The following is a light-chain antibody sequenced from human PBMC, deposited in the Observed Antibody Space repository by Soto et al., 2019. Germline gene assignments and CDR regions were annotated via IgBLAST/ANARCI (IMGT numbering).Light chain of an antibody. CDR3: CSYAGSSTSLYV. V-gene: IGLV2-23*02. J-gene: IGLJ1*01. Sequence: QSVLTQPASVSGSPGQSITISCTGTSSDVGSYNLVSWYQQHPGKAPKLMIYEVSKRPSGVSNRFSGSKSGNTASLTISGLQAEDEADYYCCSYAGSSTSLYVFGTGTKLT. CDR2: EVS. CDR1: SSDVGSYNL.